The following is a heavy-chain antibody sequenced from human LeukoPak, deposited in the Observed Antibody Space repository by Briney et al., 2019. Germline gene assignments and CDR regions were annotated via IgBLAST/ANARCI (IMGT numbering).Heavy chain of an antibody. CDR2: IYYSGST. J-gene: IGHJ4*02. V-gene: IGHV4-39*07. D-gene: IGHD6-13*01. CDR3: ARIPWGIAAAPGY. Sequence: PSETLSLTCTVSGGSISSSSYYWGWIRQPPGKGLEWIGSIYYSGSTYYNPSLKSRVTISVDTSKNQFSLKLSSVTAADTAVYYCARIPWGIAAAPGYWGQGTLVTVSS. CDR1: GGSISSSSYY.